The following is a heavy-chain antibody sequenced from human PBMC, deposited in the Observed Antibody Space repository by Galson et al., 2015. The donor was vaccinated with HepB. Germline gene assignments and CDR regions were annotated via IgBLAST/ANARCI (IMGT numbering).Heavy chain of an antibody. D-gene: IGHD4-17*01. CDR1: GGTFSSYA. CDR3: ARVSGDPTATYPNYYYYYGMDV. CDR2: IIPIFGTA. J-gene: IGHJ6*02. Sequence: SVKVSCKASGGTFSSYAISWVRQAPGQGLEWMGGIIPIFGTANYAQKFQGRVTITADESTSTAYMELSSLRSEDTAVYYCARVSGDPTATYPNYYYYYGMDVWGQGTTVTVSS. V-gene: IGHV1-69*13.